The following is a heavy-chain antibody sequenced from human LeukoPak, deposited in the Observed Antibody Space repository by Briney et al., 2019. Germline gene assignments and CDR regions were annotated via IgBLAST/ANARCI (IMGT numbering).Heavy chain of an antibody. J-gene: IGHJ3*02. Sequence: ASAKVSCKASGYTFTSYGISWVRQAPGQGLEWMGWISAYNGNTNYAQKLQGRVTMTTDTSTSTAYMELRSLRSDDTAVYYCARDSRIAARREAFDIWGQGTMVTVSS. CDR1: GYTFTSYG. CDR2: ISAYNGNT. D-gene: IGHD6-6*01. CDR3: ARDSRIAARREAFDI. V-gene: IGHV1-18*01.